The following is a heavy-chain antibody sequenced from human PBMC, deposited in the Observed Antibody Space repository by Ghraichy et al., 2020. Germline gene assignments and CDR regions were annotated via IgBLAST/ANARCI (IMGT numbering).Heavy chain of an antibody. CDR2: ITRSSRTI. D-gene: IGHD4-23*01. V-gene: IGHV3-48*02. Sequence: GGSLRLSCVGSGFTFSSYSMNWVRQSPGKGLEWVGSITRSSRTITYADSVKGRFTISRDNAQNSLYLQMNSLRDDDTAVYYCAGASAVVRFYYYAGMDVWGQGTTVTVSS. J-gene: IGHJ6*02. CDR1: GFTFSSYS. CDR3: AGASAVVRFYYYAGMDV.